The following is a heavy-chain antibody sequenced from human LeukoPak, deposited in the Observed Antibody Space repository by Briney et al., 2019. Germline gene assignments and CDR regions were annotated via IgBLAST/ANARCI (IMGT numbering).Heavy chain of an antibody. J-gene: IGHJ4*02. V-gene: IGHV3-7*01. D-gene: IGHD3-3*01. CDR1: GFTFSSYW. Sequence: GGSLRLSCAASGFTFSSYWMSWVRQAPGKGLEWVANIKQDGSEKNYVDSVKGRFTISRDNAKNSLYLQMNSLRVDDTADCARGHRAWSYWGQGTLVTVSS. CDR2: IKQDGSEK. CDR3: ARGHRAWSY.